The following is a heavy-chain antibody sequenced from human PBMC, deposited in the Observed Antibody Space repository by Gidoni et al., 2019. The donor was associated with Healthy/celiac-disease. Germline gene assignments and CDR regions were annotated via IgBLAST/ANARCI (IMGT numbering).Heavy chain of an antibody. Sequence: MQLVESGGVLVKPGGSIRLSCAASGFSITHAWVGWVRQAPGKGVEWVGRMESIADGGTTDYAAPVKGRITIAKDGSKNKLYLQMNSLKTEDTAIYYCTTEKYYFDSWGQGTLVTVSS. CDR1: GFSITHAW. CDR2: MESIADGGTT. CDR3: TTEKYYFDS. J-gene: IGHJ4*02. V-gene: IGHV3-15*04.